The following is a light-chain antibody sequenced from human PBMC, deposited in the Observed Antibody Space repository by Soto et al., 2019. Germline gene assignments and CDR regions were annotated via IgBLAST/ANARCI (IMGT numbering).Light chain of an antibody. V-gene: IGKV3-20*01. Sequence: DIVLTQSPGTLSLSPGEGATLSCRPIRSVSSASWTWFKQGPGQVPRLSIQGASSRTPGIPDRFSGGGSGTDVTLNISRLEPEDFAVYYCQQYGSSPYGFGQGTKLEIK. CDR2: GAS. CDR3: QQYGSSPYG. J-gene: IGKJ2*03. CDR1: RSVSSAS.